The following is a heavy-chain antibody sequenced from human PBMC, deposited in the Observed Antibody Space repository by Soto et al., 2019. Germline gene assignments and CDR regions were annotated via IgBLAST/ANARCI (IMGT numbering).Heavy chain of an antibody. D-gene: IGHD3-3*01. Sequence: QITLKESGPTLVKPTQTLTLTYTFSGFSLSTSGVGVGWLRQPPGKALEWLALIYWDDDKRYSPSLKSRLTITKDTSKNQVVLTMTTMDPVDTATYYCAHMATEPGKSLRFLGWYFDLWGRGTLVTVSS. V-gene: IGHV2-5*02. CDR2: IYWDDDK. CDR1: GFSLSTSGVG. J-gene: IGHJ2*01. CDR3: AHMATEPGKSLRFLGWYFDL.